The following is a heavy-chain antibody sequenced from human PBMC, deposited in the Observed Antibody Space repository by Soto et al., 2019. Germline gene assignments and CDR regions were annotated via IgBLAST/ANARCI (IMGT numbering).Heavy chain of an antibody. V-gene: IGHV4-59*01. D-gene: IGHD2-15*01. CDR2: IYYSGST. Sequence: SETLSLTCTVSGGSISSYYWSWIRQPPGKGLEWIGYIYYSGSTNYNPSLKSRVTISVDTSKNQFSLKLSSVTAADTAVYYCARGPRPVGYCSGGSCYTGAEYFQHWGQGTLVTVSS. J-gene: IGHJ1*01. CDR1: GGSISSYY. CDR3: ARGPRPVGYCSGGSCYTGAEYFQH.